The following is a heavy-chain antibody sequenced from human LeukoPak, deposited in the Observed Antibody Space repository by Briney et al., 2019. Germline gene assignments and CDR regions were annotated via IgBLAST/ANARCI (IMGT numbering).Heavy chain of an antibody. CDR3: AGTLVTPGSHDAFDI. V-gene: IGHV3-53*01. D-gene: IGHD2-21*02. CDR1: GFTVSNNC. J-gene: IGHJ3*02. Sequence: GGSLRLSCVASGFTVSNNCMSWVRQVPGKGLEWVSVIYDGGSTYYADSLKGRFTISRDNSKNTLYLQMNSLRAEDTAVYYCAGTLVTPGSHDAFDIWGQGTMVTVSS. CDR2: IYDGGST.